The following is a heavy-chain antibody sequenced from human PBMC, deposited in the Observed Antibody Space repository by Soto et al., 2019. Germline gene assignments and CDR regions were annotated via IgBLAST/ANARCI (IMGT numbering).Heavy chain of an antibody. D-gene: IGHD6-6*01. V-gene: IGHV1-2*02. CDR2: IDPHSGGT. J-gene: IGHJ4*02. CDR3: ARGVAARPFDY. CDR1: GYTFTAYY. Sequence: ASVKVSCKGSGYTFTAYYLHWVRQAPGQGLEWMGWIDPHSGGTNYAQEFQGSVTMTGDTSITTAYMELSRLTSDDTAVYYCARGVAARPFDYWGQGTPVTVSS.